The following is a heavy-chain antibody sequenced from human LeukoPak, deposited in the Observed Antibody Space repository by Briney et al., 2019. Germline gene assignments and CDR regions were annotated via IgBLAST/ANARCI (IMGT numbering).Heavy chain of an antibody. V-gene: IGHV4-34*01. CDR2: INHSGST. CDR1: GGSFSGYY. Sequence: SQTLSLTCAVYGGSFSGYYWSWIRQLPGKGLEWIGEINHSGSTNYNPSLTSRVTISVDTSKNQFSLKLSSVTAADTAVYYCARGRHNTGFDYWGQGTLVTVSS. CDR3: ARGRHNTGFDY. J-gene: IGHJ4*02. D-gene: IGHD4-17*01.